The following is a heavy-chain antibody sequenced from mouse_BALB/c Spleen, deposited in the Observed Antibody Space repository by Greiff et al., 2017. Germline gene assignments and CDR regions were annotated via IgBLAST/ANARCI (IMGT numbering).Heavy chain of an antibody. V-gene: IGHV5-12-1*01. D-gene: IGHD2-4*01. CDR2: ISSGGGST. J-gene: IGHJ3*01. Sequence: LVESGGGLVKPGGSLKLSCAASGFAFSSYDMSWVRQTPEKRLEWVAYISSGGGSTYYPDTVKGRFTISRDNAKNTLYLQMSSLKSEDTAMYYCARLYDYDVQGPWFAYWGQGTLVTVSA. CDR3: ARLYDYDVQGPWFAY. CDR1: GFAFSSYD.